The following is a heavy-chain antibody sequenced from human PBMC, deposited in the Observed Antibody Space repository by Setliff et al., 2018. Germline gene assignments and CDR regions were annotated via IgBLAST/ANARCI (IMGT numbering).Heavy chain of an antibody. CDR2: ISSSSSYI. CDR3: ARISGNDGILTGYSVGYYFDY. D-gene: IGHD3-9*01. CDR1: GFTFSSYS. V-gene: IGHV3-21*01. Sequence: GGSLRLSCAASGFTFSSYSMNWVRQAPGKGLEWVSSISSSSSYIYYADSVKGRFTISRDNAKNSLCLQMNSLRAEDTAVYYCARISGNDGILTGYSVGYYFDYWGQGTLVTVSS. J-gene: IGHJ4*02.